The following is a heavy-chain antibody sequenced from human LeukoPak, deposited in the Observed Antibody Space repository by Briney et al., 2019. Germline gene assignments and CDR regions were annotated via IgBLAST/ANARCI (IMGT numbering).Heavy chain of an antibody. V-gene: IGHV4-59*01. CDR1: GGSISGFY. CDR3: ASLPSL. CDR2: IYNNVI. Sequence: SETLSLTCTVSGGSISGFYWSWIRQPPGKGLGYIGYIYNNVINYNPSLKSRVTISADTSKNQFSLRLSSMTAADTAVYYCASLPSLWGQGTLVTVSS. J-gene: IGHJ4*02.